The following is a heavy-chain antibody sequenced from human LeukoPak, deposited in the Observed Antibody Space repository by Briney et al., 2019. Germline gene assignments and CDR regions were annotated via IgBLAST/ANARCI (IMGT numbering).Heavy chain of an antibody. CDR1: GFNFSTYW. D-gene: IGHD3-10*02. CDR3: AELGITMIGGV. V-gene: IGHV3-48*03. Sequence: GGSLRLSCTASGFNFSTYWMTWVRQVPGKGLEWVSYISSSGSTIYYADSVKGLFTISRDNAKNSLYLQMNSLRAEDTAVYYCAELGITMIGGVWGKGTTVTISS. CDR2: ISSSGSTI. J-gene: IGHJ6*04.